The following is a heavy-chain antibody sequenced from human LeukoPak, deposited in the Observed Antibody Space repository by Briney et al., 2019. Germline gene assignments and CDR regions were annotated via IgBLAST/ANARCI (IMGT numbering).Heavy chain of an antibody. V-gene: IGHV4-39*01. Sequence: SETLSLTCTVSGGSISSSSYYWDWIRQPPGKGLEWIGSIYYSGSTYYNPSLKSRVTISVDTSKNQFSLKLSSVTAADTAVYYCARGGYDYVWGSYRYPLFDYWGQGTLVTVSS. CDR3: ARGGYDYVWGSYRYPLFDY. J-gene: IGHJ4*02. CDR1: GGSISSSSYY. D-gene: IGHD3-16*02. CDR2: IYYSGST.